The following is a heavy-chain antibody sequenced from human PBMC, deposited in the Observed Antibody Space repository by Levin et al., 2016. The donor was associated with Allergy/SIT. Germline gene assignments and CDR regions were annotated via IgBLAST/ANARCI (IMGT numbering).Heavy chain of an antibody. Sequence: WIRQPPGKGLEYVSAISSNGGSTYYADSVKGRFTISRDNSKNTLYLQMSSLRAEDTAVYYCVKLAQPWYFDLWGRGTLVTVSS. CDR2: ISSNGGST. D-gene: IGHD6-13*01. V-gene: IGHV3-64D*06. CDR3: VKLAQPWYFDL. J-gene: IGHJ2*01.